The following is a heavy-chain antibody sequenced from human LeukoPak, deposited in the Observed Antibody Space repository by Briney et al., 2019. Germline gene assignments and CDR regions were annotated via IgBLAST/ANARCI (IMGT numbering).Heavy chain of an antibody. CDR1: GFTFSSYS. CDR2: ISSSSTTI. V-gene: IGHV3-48*02. CDR3: ARDRYCGGDCYSNAFDI. D-gene: IGHD2-21*02. J-gene: IGHJ3*02. Sequence: GGSLRLSCAASGFTFSSYSMNWGRQAPGKGLEWFSYISSSSTTIYYADSLKGRFTISRDNGKNSLYLQMNSLRDEDTAVYYCARDRYCGGDCYSNAFDIWGQGTMVTVSS.